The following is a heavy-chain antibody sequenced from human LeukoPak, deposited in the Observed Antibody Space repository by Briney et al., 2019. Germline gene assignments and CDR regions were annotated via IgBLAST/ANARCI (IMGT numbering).Heavy chain of an antibody. Sequence: PSETLSLTCSVSGGSISSYYWSWVRQPPGKGLEWIGEIHHSGTTNYNPSLKSRVTISADKSKNRFSLKLTSVTAADTAVYYCARKLGTEYFDFWGQGTLVTVSS. V-gene: IGHV4-34*01. D-gene: IGHD1-1*01. CDR1: GGSISSYY. CDR3: ARKLGTEYFDF. J-gene: IGHJ4*02. CDR2: IHHSGTT.